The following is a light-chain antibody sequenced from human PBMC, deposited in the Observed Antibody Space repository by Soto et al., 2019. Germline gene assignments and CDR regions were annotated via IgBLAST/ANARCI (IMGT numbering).Light chain of an antibody. J-gene: IGLJ2*01. CDR1: SSNIGSNY. V-gene: IGLV1-47*01. CDR3: AAWDDSLSVV. Sequence: QSVLTQPPSASGTPGQRVTISCSGSSSNIGSNYVYWYQQLPGTAPKLLIYRNNQRPLGVPDRFSGSKSGTSASLAISGLRSEDEADYYCAAWDDSLSVVFGGGTKLTVL. CDR2: RNN.